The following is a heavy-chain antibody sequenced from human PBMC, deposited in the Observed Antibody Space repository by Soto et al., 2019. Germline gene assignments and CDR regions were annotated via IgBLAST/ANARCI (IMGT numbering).Heavy chain of an antibody. V-gene: IGHV3-23*01. CDR3: AKGISRDYYYYMDV. Sequence: HPGGSLSLSCAASGFTFSSYAMSWVRQAPGKGLEWVSAIGGSGGSTYYADSVKGRFTISRDNSKNTVYLQMNSLRAEDTAVYYCAKGISRDYYYYMDVWGKGTTVTVSS. D-gene: IGHD2-15*01. CDR1: GFTFSSYA. CDR2: IGGSGGST. J-gene: IGHJ6*03.